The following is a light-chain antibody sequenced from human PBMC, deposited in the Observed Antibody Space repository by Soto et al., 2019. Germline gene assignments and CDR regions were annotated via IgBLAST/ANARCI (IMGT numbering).Light chain of an antibody. J-gene: IGKJ3*01. Sequence: EIVLTQSPGTLSLSPGERATLSCRASQSVSANYLAWYQQKPGQAPRLLIYGASSRATGIPDRFSGSGSGTDSTLTISRLEPEDFAVYFCQQHGSSPFTFGPGTKVDI. CDR3: QQHGSSPFT. V-gene: IGKV3-20*01. CDR1: QSVSANY. CDR2: GAS.